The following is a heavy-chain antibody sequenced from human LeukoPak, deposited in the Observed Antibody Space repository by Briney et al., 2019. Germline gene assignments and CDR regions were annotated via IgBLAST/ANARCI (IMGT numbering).Heavy chain of an antibody. CDR2: IYNSGST. CDR3: ARNPTGIRQNAFDI. J-gene: IGHJ3*02. V-gene: IGHV4-59*01. CDR1: GGSINNYY. D-gene: IGHD1-14*01. Sequence: SETLSLTCTVSGGSINNYYWNWVRQPLGKGLEWIGYIYNSGSTSGSTNYNPSLKSRVTISGDTSKNQFSLKLTSVTAADTAVYYCARNPTGIRQNAFDIWGQGAMVTVSS.